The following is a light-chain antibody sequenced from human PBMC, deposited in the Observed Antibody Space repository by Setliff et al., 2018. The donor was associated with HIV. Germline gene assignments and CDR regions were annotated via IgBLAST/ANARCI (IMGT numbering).Light chain of an antibody. J-gene: IGLJ1*01. Sequence: QSVLTQPASVSGSPGQSITISCTGTSTDIGGYNFVSWYQQHPGKAPKVMIYEVSHRPSGVSNRFSGSKSGNTASLTISGLQAEDEADYYCSSYTSSSTEVFGTGTKVTVL. CDR1: STDIGGYNF. CDR3: SSYTSSSTEV. V-gene: IGLV2-14*01. CDR2: EVS.